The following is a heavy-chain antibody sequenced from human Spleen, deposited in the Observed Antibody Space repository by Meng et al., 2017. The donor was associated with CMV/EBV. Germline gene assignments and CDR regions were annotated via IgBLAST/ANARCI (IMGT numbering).Heavy chain of an antibody. Sequence: GALRLSCAASGFTVSSKYMGWVRQAPGKGLERVSAISGSGGSTYYADSVKGRFTISRDNSKNTLYLQMNSLRAEDTAVYYCAKGGGPYYYDSSGYYYFDYWGQGTLVTVSS. D-gene: IGHD3-22*01. CDR1: GFTVSSKY. J-gene: IGHJ4*02. CDR2: ISGSGGST. CDR3: AKGGGPYYYDSSGYYYFDY. V-gene: IGHV3-23*01.